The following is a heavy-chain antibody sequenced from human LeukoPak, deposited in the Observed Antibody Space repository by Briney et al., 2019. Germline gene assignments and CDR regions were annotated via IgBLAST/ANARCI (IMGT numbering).Heavy chain of an antibody. V-gene: IGHV3-7*01. CDR1: GFTFSSYW. Sequence: GGSLRLSCAASGFTFSSYWMSWVRQAPGKGLEWVANRKQDGSEKYYVDSVKGRFTISRDNAKNSLYLQMNSLRAEDTAVYYCARVGSRYYGSGWAFDYWGQGTLVTVSS. CDR3: ARVGSRYYGSGWAFDY. CDR2: RKQDGSEK. D-gene: IGHD3-10*01. J-gene: IGHJ4*02.